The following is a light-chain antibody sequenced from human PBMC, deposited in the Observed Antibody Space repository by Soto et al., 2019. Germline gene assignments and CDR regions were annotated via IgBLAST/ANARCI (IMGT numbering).Light chain of an antibody. Sequence: DIQMTQSPASLSASVGDRVTITCRTSQSISYYLSWFQQKPGKTPKLLIYAASSLHSGVPSRFSGSGSGTDFTLTISSLQPDDSATYYCQQTYSAPRAFGQGTKVEIK. CDR2: AAS. CDR3: QQTYSAPRA. J-gene: IGKJ1*01. V-gene: IGKV1-39*01. CDR1: QSISYY.